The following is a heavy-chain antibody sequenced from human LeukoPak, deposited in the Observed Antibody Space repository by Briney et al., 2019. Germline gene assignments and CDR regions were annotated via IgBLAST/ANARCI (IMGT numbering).Heavy chain of an antibody. CDR3: AKGTLGYCSGLVCYPFDS. CDR2: TTGNGGGT. V-gene: IGHV3-23*01. Sequence: PGGSLRLSCAASGFTFSSYAMNWVRQAPGKGMEWVSSTTGNGGGTYHADSVKGRFTISRDNSKDTVFLQMNSLRADDTAVYYCAKGTLGYCSGLVCYPFDSWGQGTLVTVSS. CDR1: GFTFSSYA. D-gene: IGHD2-15*01. J-gene: IGHJ4*02.